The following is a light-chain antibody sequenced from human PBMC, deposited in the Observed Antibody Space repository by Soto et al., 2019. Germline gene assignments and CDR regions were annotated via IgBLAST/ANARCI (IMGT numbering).Light chain of an antibody. CDR2: DAY. CDR1: QSVSSY. J-gene: IGKJ1*01. CDR3: QQFAIAPWT. V-gene: IGKV3-20*01. Sequence: EIVLPQSPATLSLSPGESSTLSCRASQSVSSYLAWYQQKPGQAPRLLIYDAYSRATGIPDRISGSGSGTDFTLDISRLEPDDFAVYYCQQFAIAPWTFGQGTKVDIK.